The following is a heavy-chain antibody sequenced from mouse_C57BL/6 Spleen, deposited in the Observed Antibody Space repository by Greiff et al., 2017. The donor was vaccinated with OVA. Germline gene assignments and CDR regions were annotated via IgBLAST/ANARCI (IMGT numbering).Heavy chain of an antibody. CDR3: ARDYYGSSPWYFDV. Sequence: DVKLQESGPELVKPGASVKISCKASGYSFTGYYMNWVKQSPEKSLEWIGEINPSTGGTTYNQKFKAKATLTVDKSSSTAYMQLKSLTSEDSAVYYCARDYYGSSPWYFDVWGTGTTVTVSS. V-gene: IGHV1-42*01. CDR1: GYSFTGYY. J-gene: IGHJ1*03. D-gene: IGHD1-1*01. CDR2: INPSTGGT.